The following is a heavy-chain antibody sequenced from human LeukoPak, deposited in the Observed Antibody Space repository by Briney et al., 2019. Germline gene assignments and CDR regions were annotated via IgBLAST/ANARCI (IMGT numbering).Heavy chain of an antibody. Sequence: PSETLSLTCTVSGGSISSYYWSWIRQSPGKGLEWIGYIYYSGSTNYNPSLKSRVTISVDTPKNQFSLKLSSVTAADTAVYYCARATELYYYDSSGYLDAFDIWGQGTMVTVSS. CDR2: IYYSGST. CDR3: ARATELYYYDSSGYLDAFDI. CDR1: GGSISSYY. V-gene: IGHV4-59*01. J-gene: IGHJ3*02. D-gene: IGHD3-22*01.